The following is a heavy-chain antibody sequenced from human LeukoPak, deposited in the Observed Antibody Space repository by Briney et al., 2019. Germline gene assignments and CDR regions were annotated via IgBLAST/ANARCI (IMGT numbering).Heavy chain of an antibody. CDR2: INHSGST. V-gene: IGHV4-34*01. CDR3: ARGEEPIYVAHYYYGMDV. Sequence: SETLSLTCAVYGGSFSGYYWSWIRQPPGKGPEWIGEINHSGSTNYNPSLKSRVTISVGTSKNQFSLKLSSVTAADTAVYYCARGEEPIYVAHYYYGMDVWGQGTTVTVSS. J-gene: IGHJ6*02. CDR1: GGSFSGYY. D-gene: IGHD1-14*01.